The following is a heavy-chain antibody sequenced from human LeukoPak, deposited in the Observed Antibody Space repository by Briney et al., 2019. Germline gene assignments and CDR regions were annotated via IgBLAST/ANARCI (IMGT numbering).Heavy chain of an antibody. D-gene: IGHD2-21*02. CDR1: GYTLTELS. CDR2: FDPEDGET. CDR3: ATRPLAYCGGDCYSPFDY. V-gene: IGHV1-24*01. Sequence: GASVKVSCKVSGYTLTELSMHWARQAPGKGLEWMGGFDPEDGETIYAQKFQGRVTMTEDTSTDTAYMELSSLRSEDTAVYYCATRPLAYCGGDCYSPFDYWGQGTLVTVSS. J-gene: IGHJ4*02.